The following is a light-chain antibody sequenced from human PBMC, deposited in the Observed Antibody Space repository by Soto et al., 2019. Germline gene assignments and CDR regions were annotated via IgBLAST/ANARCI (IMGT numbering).Light chain of an antibody. CDR3: AAWDDSLNGRYV. CDR2: SNN. J-gene: IGLJ1*01. CDR1: SSHIGSNT. V-gene: IGLV1-44*01. Sequence: QAVVTQPPSASGTPGQRVTISCSGSSSHIGSNTVNWYQQLPGTAPKLLTYSNNQRPSGVPDRFSGSKSGTSASLAISGLQSEDEADYYCAAWDDSLNGRYVFGTGTKLTVL.